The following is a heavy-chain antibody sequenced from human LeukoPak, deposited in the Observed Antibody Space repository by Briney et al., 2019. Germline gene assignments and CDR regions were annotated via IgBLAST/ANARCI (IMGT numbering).Heavy chain of an antibody. J-gene: IGHJ4*02. CDR1: GGTFSSYA. V-gene: IGHV1-69*04. Sequence: SVTVSCKASGGTFSSYAISWVRQAPGQGLEWLGRIIPILGIANYAQKFQGGVTITADKSTSTAYMELSSLRSEDTAVYYCARGYCSSTSCYNYFDYWGQGTLVTVSS. CDR2: IIPILGIA. D-gene: IGHD2-2*02. CDR3: ARGYCSSTSCYNYFDY.